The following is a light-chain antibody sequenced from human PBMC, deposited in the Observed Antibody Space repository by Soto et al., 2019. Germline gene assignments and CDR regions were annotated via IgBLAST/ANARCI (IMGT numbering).Light chain of an antibody. Sequence: DILMTQSPLSLTVTPGESASISCRSSQSILHSNGYYYLDWYLQKPGQSPQLLIYLTSTRASGVPDRFSGSGSGTDFTLTISSLQAEDVAVYYCHQYYTTPLTFGPGTKVDIK. CDR3: HQYYTTPLT. CDR2: LTS. CDR1: QSILHSNGYYY. V-gene: IGKV2-28*01. J-gene: IGKJ3*01.